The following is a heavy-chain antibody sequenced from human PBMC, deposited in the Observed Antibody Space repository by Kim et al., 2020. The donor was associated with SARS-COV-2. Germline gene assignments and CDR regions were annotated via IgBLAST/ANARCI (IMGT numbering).Heavy chain of an antibody. D-gene: IGHD3-10*01. V-gene: IGHV4-59*08. CDR2: IYYSGST. CDR3: ARHALGESLNWFDP. CDR1: GDSISYSY. Sequence: SETLSLTCTVSGDSISYSYWSWIRQPPGKGLEWIGYIYYSGSTKYNPSLKSRVTISVDTSKNQFSLKLSSVTAADTAVYYCARHALGESLNWFDPWGQGTLVTVSS. J-gene: IGHJ5*02.